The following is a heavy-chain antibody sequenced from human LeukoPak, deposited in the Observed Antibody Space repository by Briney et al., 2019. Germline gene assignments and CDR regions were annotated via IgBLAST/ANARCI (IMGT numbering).Heavy chain of an antibody. V-gene: IGHV4-61*02. CDR1: GGSISSGSYY. CDR3: ARESGGRGDY. Sequence: SQTLSLTCTVSGGSISSGSYYWSWIRQPAGKGLEWIGRIYTSGSTNYNPSLKSRVTISVDTSKNQFSLKLSSVTAADTAVYYCARESGGRGDYWGQGTLVTVSS. D-gene: IGHD1-26*01. J-gene: IGHJ4*02. CDR2: IYTSGST.